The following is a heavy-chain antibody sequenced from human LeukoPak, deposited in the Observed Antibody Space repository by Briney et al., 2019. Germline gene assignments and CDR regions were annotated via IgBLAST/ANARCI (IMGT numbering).Heavy chain of an antibody. CDR1: GDSVSSNSGA. Sequence: SQTLSLTCAISGDSVSSNSGAWNWIRQSPSRGLEWLGRTYYRSKWDDDYAVSVKSRITINPDTSKNQFSLQLNSVTPDDTAVHFCAREVGFTGITDAFDIWGQGTMVTASS. CDR2: TYYRSKWDD. V-gene: IGHV6-1*01. D-gene: IGHD1-7*01. J-gene: IGHJ3*02. CDR3: AREVGFTGITDAFDI.